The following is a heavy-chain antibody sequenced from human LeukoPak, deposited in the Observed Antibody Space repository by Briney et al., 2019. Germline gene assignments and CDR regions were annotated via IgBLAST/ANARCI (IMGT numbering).Heavy chain of an antibody. Sequence: SGNSLYYADSVEGRFTISRDNSKNTLYLQMNSLRAGDTAVYYCAKDPIFSGSYGVFDSWGQGTLVTVSS. V-gene: IGHV3-23*05. CDR2: SGNSL. CDR3: AKDPIFSGSYGVFDS. D-gene: IGHD1-26*01. J-gene: IGHJ4*02.